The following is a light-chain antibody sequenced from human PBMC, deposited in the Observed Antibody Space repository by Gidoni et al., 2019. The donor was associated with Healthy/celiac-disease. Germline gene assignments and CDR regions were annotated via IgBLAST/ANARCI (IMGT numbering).Light chain of an antibody. CDR3: QVWDSSSDHPGV. V-gene: IGLV3-21*02. CDR2: GDS. Sequence: SYVLTHPPSVSVAPGQTARITCGGNNIGSKSVHWYQQKPGPAPVLVVYGDSDRPSGIPERFSGSNSGNTATLTISRVEAGDEADDYCQVWDSSSDHPGVFGGGTKLTVL. CDR1: NIGSKS. J-gene: IGLJ2*01.